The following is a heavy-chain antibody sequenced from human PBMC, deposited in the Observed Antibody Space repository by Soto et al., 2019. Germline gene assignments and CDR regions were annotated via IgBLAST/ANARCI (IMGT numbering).Heavy chain of an antibody. CDR2: ITGGSGFT. Sequence: EVQLLESGGGLVQPGGSLRISCATSGFRFSDYGINWVRQAPGKGLEWVSGITGGSGFTFYADSVKGRFTISRDDSENTLFLQMSSLRAEDTAKYYCAKSGPTNYFDFWGQGTLVTVSS. D-gene: IGHD1-26*01. V-gene: IGHV3-23*01. CDR1: GFRFSDYG. J-gene: IGHJ4*02. CDR3: AKSGPTNYFDF.